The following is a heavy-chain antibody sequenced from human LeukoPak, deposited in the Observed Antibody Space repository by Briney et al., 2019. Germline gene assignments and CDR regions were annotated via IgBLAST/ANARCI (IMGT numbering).Heavy chain of an antibody. CDR1: GGSFSGYY. V-gene: IGHV4-34*01. J-gene: IGHJ4*02. CDR3: ARSGYSYDMPQLDY. D-gene: IGHD5-18*01. CDR2: INHSGST. Sequence: SETLSLTCAVYGGSFSGYYWSWIRQPPGKGLEWIGEINHSGSTNYNPSLKSRVTISVDTSKNQFSLKLSSVTAADTAVYYCARSGYSYDMPQLDYWGQGTLVTVSS.